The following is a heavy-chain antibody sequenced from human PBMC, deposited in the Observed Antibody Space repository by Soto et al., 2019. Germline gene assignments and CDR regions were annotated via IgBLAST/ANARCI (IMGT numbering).Heavy chain of an antibody. D-gene: IGHD3-10*01. V-gene: IGHV3-23*01. CDR1: GFTFSSYA. J-gene: IGHJ4*02. Sequence: EVQLLESGGGLVQPGGSLRLSCAASGFTFSSYAMSWVRQAPGKGLAWDSAISGSGGSTYYADSVKGRFTISRDNSKNTLYLQMNSLRAEDTAVYYCAKARADYYGSGSPIDYWGQGTLVTVSS. CDR3: AKARADYYGSGSPIDY. CDR2: ISGSGGST.